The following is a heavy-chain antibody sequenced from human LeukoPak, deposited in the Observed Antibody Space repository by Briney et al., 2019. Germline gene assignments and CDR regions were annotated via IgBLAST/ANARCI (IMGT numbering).Heavy chain of an antibody. D-gene: IGHD2-2*01. V-gene: IGHV1-18*01. Sequence: GASVKVSCKASGYTFTSYGISWVRQAPGQGLEWMGWISAYNGNTNYAQKLQGRVTMTTDTSTSTAYMELRSLGSDDTAVYYCARSTDYYGMDVWGQGTTVTVSS. CDR2: ISAYNGNT. CDR1: GYTFTSYG. CDR3: ARSTDYYGMDV. J-gene: IGHJ6*02.